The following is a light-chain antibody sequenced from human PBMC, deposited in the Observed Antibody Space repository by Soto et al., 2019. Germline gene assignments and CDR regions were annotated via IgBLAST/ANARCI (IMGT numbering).Light chain of an antibody. CDR2: DAS. CDR1: QSISSW. J-gene: IGKJ1*01. V-gene: IGKV1-5*01. Sequence: STLSASVGDRVTITCRASQSISSWLAWYQQKPGKAPKLLIYDASSLESGVPSRFSGSGSGTEFTLTISSLQPDDFATYYCHQYNSYTWTFGQGTKVDIK. CDR3: HQYNSYTWT.